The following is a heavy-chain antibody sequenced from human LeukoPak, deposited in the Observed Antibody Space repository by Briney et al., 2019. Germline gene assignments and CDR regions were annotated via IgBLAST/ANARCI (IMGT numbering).Heavy chain of an antibody. CDR2: IGGSGGST. D-gene: IGHD3-10*01. J-gene: IGHJ4*02. Sequence: PGGSLRLSCAASGFTFSSYAMSWVRQAPGKGLEWVSSIGGSGGSTYYADSVKGRSTISRDTSKNTLYLQMNSLRAEDTAVYSCAKYRGFGDSYDSWGQGTLVTVSS. CDR3: AKYRGFGDSYDS. CDR1: GFTFSSYA. V-gene: IGHV3-23*01.